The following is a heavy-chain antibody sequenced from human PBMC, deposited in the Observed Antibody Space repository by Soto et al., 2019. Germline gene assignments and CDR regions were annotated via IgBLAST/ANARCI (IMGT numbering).Heavy chain of an antibody. CDR1: GDSISPYY. Sequence: SETLSLTCTVSGDSISPYYWTWIRQPPGKGLEWIGYIYYSGSTYYNPSLKSRVTISVDTSKNQFSLKLSSVTAADTAVYYCARTRAVWFDPWGQGTLVTVS. CDR2: IYYSGST. CDR3: ARTRAVWFDP. V-gene: IGHV4-59*08. D-gene: IGHD6-19*01. J-gene: IGHJ5*02.